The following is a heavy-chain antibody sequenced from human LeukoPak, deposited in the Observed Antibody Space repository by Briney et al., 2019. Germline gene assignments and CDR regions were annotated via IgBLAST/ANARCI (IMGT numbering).Heavy chain of an antibody. D-gene: IGHD3-3*01. V-gene: IGHV1-8*01. CDR1: GYTFTSYD. CDR3: ARGRITIFGVVKGPDNWFDP. J-gene: IGHJ5*02. Sequence: GASVKVSCKASGYTFTSYDINWVRQATGQGLEWMGWMNPNSGNTGYAQKFQGRVTVTRNTSISTAYMELSSLRSEDTAVYYCARGRITIFGVVKGPDNWFDPWGQGTLVTVSS. CDR2: MNPNSGNT.